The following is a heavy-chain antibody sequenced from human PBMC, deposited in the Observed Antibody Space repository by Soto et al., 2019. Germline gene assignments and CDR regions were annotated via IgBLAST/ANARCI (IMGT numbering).Heavy chain of an antibody. CDR3: AREDSNWGY. J-gene: IGHJ4*02. D-gene: IGHD7-27*01. CDR1: GFTCSSYA. Sequence: QVKLVESGGGVVQPGRSLRLSCTASGFTCSSYAMHWVRQAPGKGLEWVAVISTDGSKKYNADSVKGRFTISRDNSKNTLYLQMNSLRTDDTAVYYCAREDSNWGYCGQGTLVTVSS. V-gene: IGHV3-30-3*01. CDR2: ISTDGSKK.